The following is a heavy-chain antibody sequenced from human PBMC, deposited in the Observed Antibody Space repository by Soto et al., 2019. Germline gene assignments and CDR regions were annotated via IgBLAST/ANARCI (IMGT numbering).Heavy chain of an antibody. V-gene: IGHV4-4*02. CDR2: IYHSGST. D-gene: IGHD5-18*01. Sequence: SETLSLTCAVSGGSISSSNWWSWVRQPPGKGLEWIGEIYHSGSTNYNPSLKSRVTISVDKSKNQFSMKLSSVTAADTAVYYCALGGYSYGRFDYWGQGTLVTVSS. J-gene: IGHJ4*02. CDR3: ALGGYSYGRFDY. CDR1: GGSISSSNW.